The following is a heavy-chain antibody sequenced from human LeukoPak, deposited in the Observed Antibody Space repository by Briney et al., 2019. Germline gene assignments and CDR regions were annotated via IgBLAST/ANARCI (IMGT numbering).Heavy chain of an antibody. CDR2: IYTSGST. V-gene: IGHV4-4*07. Sequence: PSETLSLTCTVSGGSISSYYWSWIRQPAGKGLEWIGRIYTSGSTNYNPSLKSRVTMSVDTSKNQISLKLSSVTAADTAVYYCARAYYDSSGYYQHAFDIWGQGTMVTV. D-gene: IGHD3-22*01. CDR3: ARAYYDSSGYYQHAFDI. CDR1: GGSISSYY. J-gene: IGHJ3*02.